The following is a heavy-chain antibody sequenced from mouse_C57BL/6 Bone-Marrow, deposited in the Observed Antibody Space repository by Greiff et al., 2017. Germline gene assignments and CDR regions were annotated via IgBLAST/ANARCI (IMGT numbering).Heavy chain of an antibody. D-gene: IGHD2-14*01. V-gene: IGHV1-47*01. Sequence: QVQLKESGAELVKPGASVKMSCKASGYTFTTYPIEWMKQNHGKSLEWIGNFHPYNDDTKYNEKFKGKDTLTVEKSSSQVYLGLSRLTSDDSAVYYCARGGIYGGYDIDYWGQGTTLTVSS. J-gene: IGHJ2*01. CDR1: GYTFTTYP. CDR2: FHPYNDDT. CDR3: ARGGIYGGYDIDY.